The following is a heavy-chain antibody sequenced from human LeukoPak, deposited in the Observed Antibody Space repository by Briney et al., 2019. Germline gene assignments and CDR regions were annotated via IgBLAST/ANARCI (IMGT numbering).Heavy chain of an antibody. D-gene: IGHD2-2*01. V-gene: IGHV3-7*01. CDR2: IKQDGSEK. CDR3: ARIARYCSSTSCPLDAFDI. Sequence: PGGSLRLSCAASGFTFSDYWMTWVRQAPGKGLEWVAHIKQDGSEKYYVDSVKGRFTISRDNAKNLLYLQMNSLRAEDTAVYYCARIARYCSSTSCPLDAFDIWGQGTMVTVSS. CDR1: GFTFSDYW. J-gene: IGHJ3*02.